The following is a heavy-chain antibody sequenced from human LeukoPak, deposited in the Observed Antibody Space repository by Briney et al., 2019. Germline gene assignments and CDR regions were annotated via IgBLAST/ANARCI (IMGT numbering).Heavy chain of an antibody. J-gene: IGHJ3*02. V-gene: IGHV3-30*02. CDR1: GFSFSSYG. CDR3: ARLGSRPGDAFDI. Sequence: GGSLRLSCAASGFSFSSYGMQWVRQAPGKGLEWVAYIRYDGGDKYYADSVKGRFTISRDNSKNTLYLQMNSLRAEDTAVYYCARLGSRPGDAFDIWGQGTMVTVSS. CDR2: IRYDGGDK. D-gene: IGHD2-21*01.